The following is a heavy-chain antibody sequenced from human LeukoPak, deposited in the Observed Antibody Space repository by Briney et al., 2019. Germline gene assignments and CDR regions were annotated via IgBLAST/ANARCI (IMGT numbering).Heavy chain of an antibody. CDR2: IDPSDSYT. J-gene: IGHJ4*02. CDR3: ARPDFYGDYEGY. CDR1: GYSFTSYW. Sequence: GESLKISCKGSGYSFTSYWISWVRQMPGKGLEWMGRIDPSDSYTNYSPSFQGHVTISADKSISTAYLQWSSPKASDTAMYYCARPDFYGDYEGYWGQGTLVTVSS. D-gene: IGHD4-17*01. V-gene: IGHV5-10-1*01.